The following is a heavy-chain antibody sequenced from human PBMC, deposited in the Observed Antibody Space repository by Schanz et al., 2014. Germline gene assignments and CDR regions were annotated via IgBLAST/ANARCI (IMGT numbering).Heavy chain of an antibody. Sequence: QVHLVQSESELKNPGASVKVSCKTSGYSFSTYAMNWVRQAPGQGLEWMGWINTKTGNPTYAQGFTGRFVYTLDASVTTAYREISSLKADDTAVYYCARGYCAGTSCPSFDYWGQGTLVTVSS. D-gene: IGHD2-2*01. J-gene: IGHJ4*02. V-gene: IGHV7-4-1*02. CDR1: GYSFSTYA. CDR3: ARGYCAGTSCPSFDY. CDR2: INTKTGNP.